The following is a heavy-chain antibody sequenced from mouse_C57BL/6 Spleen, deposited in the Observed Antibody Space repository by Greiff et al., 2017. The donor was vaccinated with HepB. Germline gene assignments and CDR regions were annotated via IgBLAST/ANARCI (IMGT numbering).Heavy chain of an antibody. V-gene: IGHV1-69*01. CDR3: ARYYYGSYWYFDV. D-gene: IGHD1-1*01. CDR1: GYTFTSYW. Sequence: QVQLKQPGAELVMPGASVKLSCKASGYTFTSYWMHWVKQRPGQGLEWIGEIDPSDSYTNYNQKFKGKSTLTVDKSSSTAYMHLSSLTSEDSAVYYCARYYYGSYWYFDVWGTGTTVTVSS. J-gene: IGHJ1*03. CDR2: IDPSDSYT.